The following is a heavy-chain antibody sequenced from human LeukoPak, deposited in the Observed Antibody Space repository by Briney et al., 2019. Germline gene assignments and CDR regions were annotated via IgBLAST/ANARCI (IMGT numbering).Heavy chain of an antibody. D-gene: IGHD2-21*02. CDR1: GFTFSSYG. V-gene: IGHV3-30*18. CDR3: AKDRAREAYCGGDCYSPPDY. CDR2: ISYDGSNK. Sequence: GRFLRLSCAASGFTFSSYGMHWVRQAPGKGLEWVAVISYDGSNKYYADSVKGRFTISRDNSKNTLYLQMNSLRAEDTAVYYCAKDRAREAYCGGDCYSPPDYWGQGTLVTVSS. J-gene: IGHJ4*02.